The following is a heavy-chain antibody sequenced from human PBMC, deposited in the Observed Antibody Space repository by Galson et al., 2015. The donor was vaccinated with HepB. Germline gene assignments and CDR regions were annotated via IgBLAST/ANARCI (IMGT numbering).Heavy chain of an antibody. Sequence: SLRLSCAASGLTFSSYAMSWVRQAPGKGLEWVSAISGSGGSTYYADSVKGRFTISRDNSKNTLYLQMNSLRAEDTAVYYCAKDSYYDSSGYYPPDGYFDYWGQGTLVTVSS. V-gene: IGHV3-23*01. CDR2: ISGSGGST. D-gene: IGHD3-22*01. J-gene: IGHJ4*02. CDR1: GLTFSSYA. CDR3: AKDSYYDSSGYYPPDGYFDY.